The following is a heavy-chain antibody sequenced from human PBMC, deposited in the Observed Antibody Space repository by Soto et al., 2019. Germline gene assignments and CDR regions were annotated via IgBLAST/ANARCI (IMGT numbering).Heavy chain of an antibody. CDR1: GGSISSYY. V-gene: IGHV4-59*01. J-gene: IGHJ3*02. CDR2: IYYSGST. D-gene: IGHD3-10*01. CDR3: ARVWGGAFAI. Sequence: QVQLQESGPGLVKPSETLSLTCTVSGGSISSYYWSWIRQPPGKGLEWIGYIYYSGSTNYNPSLKSRVTISVATSKTPFSLKLSSVPAADTAVYYCARVWGGAFAIWGQGTMVTVSS.